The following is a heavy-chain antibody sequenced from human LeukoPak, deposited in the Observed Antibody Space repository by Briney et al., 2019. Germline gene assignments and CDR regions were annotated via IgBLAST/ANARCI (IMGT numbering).Heavy chain of an antibody. CDR3: ARVFQWELLPVDY. CDR2: ISYDGSNK. Sequence: GGSLRLSCAASGFTFSSYAMHWVRQAPGKGLEWVAVISYDGSNKYYADSVKGRFTISRDNSKNTLYLQMNSLRAEDTAVYYCARVFQWELLPVDYWGQGTLVTVSS. V-gene: IGHV3-30-3*01. CDR1: GFTFSSYA. J-gene: IGHJ4*02. D-gene: IGHD1-26*01.